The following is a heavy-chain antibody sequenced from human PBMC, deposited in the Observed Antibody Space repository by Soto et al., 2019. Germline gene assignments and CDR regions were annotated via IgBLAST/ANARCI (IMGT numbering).Heavy chain of an antibody. V-gene: IGHV3-23*01. CDR1: RLRSRIFR. CDR2: ISGSGGST. D-gene: IGHD6-13*01. CDR3: ARGFSAGKGSPPDL. Sequence: GLSLLLAWSAGRLRSRIFRMSCVRHGPGKGLDWVSAISGSGGSTYCADSVKGRLTICRDNSKNTLYLQMSSLRAEDTPVSYCARGFSAGKGSPPDLWGRGYLGIVSS. J-gene: IGHJ4*02.